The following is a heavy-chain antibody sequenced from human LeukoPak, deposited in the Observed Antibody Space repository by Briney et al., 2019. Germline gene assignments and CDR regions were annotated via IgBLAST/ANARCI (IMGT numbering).Heavy chain of an antibody. D-gene: IGHD5-24*01. Sequence: GGSLRLSCAASGFTFSSYSMNWVRQAPGKGLEWVSYISSSSSTIYYADSVKGRFTISRDNAKNSLYLQMNSLRAEDTAVYYCARNKRADGGGYYYYMDVWGKGTTVTVSS. CDR3: ARNKRADGGGYYYYMDV. CDR2: ISSSSSTI. J-gene: IGHJ6*03. V-gene: IGHV3-48*01. CDR1: GFTFSSYS.